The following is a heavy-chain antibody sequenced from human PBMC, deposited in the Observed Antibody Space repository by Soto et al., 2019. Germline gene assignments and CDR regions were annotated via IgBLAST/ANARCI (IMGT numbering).Heavy chain of an antibody. CDR2: ISYDGSNK. V-gene: IGHV3-30*18. CDR3: AKAQQWLEFFDY. Sequence: QVQLVESGGGVVQPGRSLRLSCAASGFTFSSYGMHWVRQAPGKGLEWVAVISYDGSNKYYADSVKGRFTISSDNSKNTLYLQMNSLRAEDTAVYYCAKAQQWLEFFDYWGQGTLVTVSS. J-gene: IGHJ4*02. D-gene: IGHD6-19*01. CDR1: GFTFSSYG.